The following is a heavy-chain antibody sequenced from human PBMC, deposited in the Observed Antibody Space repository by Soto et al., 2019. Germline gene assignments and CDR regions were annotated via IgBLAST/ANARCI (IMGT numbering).Heavy chain of an antibody. J-gene: IGHJ4*02. D-gene: IGHD3-3*01. V-gene: IGHV4-59*12. Sequence: SSETLSLTCTVSGGSISNFYWSWIRQPPGKGLEYIGYIHDRGSTNYNPSLESRVAISVDTSKNQFSLNMDSVTAADTAIYYCVRSVILSGGSYKGLIRLHYFDTWGPGTLVTVSS. CDR1: GGSISNFY. CDR3: VRSVILSGGSYKGLIRLHYFDT. CDR2: IHDRGST.